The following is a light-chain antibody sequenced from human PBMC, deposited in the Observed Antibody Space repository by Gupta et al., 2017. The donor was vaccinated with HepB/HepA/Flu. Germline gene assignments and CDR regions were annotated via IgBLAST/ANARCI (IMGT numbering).Light chain of an antibody. V-gene: IGLV3-1*01. CDR3: QAGDSSTVV. Sequence: SSALPQPPSVFVSPGQTASITCSGDKLGYKYTCWYQQKPGQSPVLVIYQDSKRPSGIPERFSGSNSGNTATLTISGTQAMDEADYYCQAGDSSTVVFGGGTKLTVL. J-gene: IGLJ2*01. CDR1: KLGYKY. CDR2: QDS.